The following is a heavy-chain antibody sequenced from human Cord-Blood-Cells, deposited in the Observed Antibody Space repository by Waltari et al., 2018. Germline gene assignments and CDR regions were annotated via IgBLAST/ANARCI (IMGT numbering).Heavy chain of an antibody. J-gene: IGHJ2*01. Sequence: QVQLVQSGAEVKKPGSSVKVSCKAXGGXXSSYAIXWVRQAPGQGIEGMGGFIPSFGTANYAQMCQGRVTIAADEATVTAYMELTSLRSEDTAVYYCATNAPIYWYFDIWGRGTLVTVSS. CDR3: ATNAPIYWYFDI. CDR1: GGXXSSYA. V-gene: IGHV1-69*12. CDR2: FIPSFGTA.